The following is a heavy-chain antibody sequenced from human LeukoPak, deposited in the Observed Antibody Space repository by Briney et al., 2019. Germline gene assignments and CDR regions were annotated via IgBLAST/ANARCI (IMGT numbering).Heavy chain of an antibody. V-gene: IGHV3-21*04. J-gene: IGHJ3*02. Sequence: GGSLRLSCAVYGFTFSSYSMNWVRQAPGKRLEWVSFISTSSSYIYYADSVKGRFTISGDNAKNTLYLQMNTLRAEDTAVYYCAKDRDDYVWGSYLGAFDIWGQGTMFTVSS. CDR3: AKDRDDYVWGSYLGAFDI. CDR1: GFTFSSYS. CDR2: ISTSSSYI. D-gene: IGHD3-16*01.